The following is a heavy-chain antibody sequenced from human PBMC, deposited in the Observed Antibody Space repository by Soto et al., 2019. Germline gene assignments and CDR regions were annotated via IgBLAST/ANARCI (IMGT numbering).Heavy chain of an antibody. CDR2: IWHIGTT. V-gene: IGHV4-4*02. CDR1: GGSISSNNW. CDR3: ARKVRGHFDY. Sequence: QVQLQESGPGLVKPSGTLSLTCAVSGGSISSNNWWSWVRQPPGKGLEWIGDIWHIGTTNYSPSLKSRLTVSVDKSKNQFSLRLRSVTAADTAVYFCARKVRGHFDYWGQGTLVTVSS. D-gene: IGHD3-10*01. J-gene: IGHJ4*02.